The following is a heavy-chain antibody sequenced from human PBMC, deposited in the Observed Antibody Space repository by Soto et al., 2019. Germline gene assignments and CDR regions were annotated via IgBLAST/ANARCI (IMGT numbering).Heavy chain of an antibody. Sequence: QIQLVQSGTEVKKPGASVQVSCKASGYSFTTYGFSWVRQAPGQGLEWMGWISAYGTTTDYAQSLQGRITLTTDTATSTTYPELRSLSNADTGVYYSTRDPGIAAPGRGLGDYWGQGTLVTVSS. CDR1: GYSFTTYG. J-gene: IGHJ4*02. CDR3: TRDPGIAAPGRGLGDY. CDR2: ISAYGTTT. D-gene: IGHD6-13*01. V-gene: IGHV1-18*04.